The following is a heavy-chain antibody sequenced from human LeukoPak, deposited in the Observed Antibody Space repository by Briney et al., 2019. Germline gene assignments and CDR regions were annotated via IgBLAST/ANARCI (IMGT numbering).Heavy chain of an antibody. J-gene: IGHJ4*02. CDR2: ISYHGSDK. Sequence: GGSLRLSCAASGFTFSSSGMHWVRQAPGKGLEWVANISYHGSDKYYADSVRGRFTISRDNSKNTLYLQMNSLRAEDTAEYYCAKDATLTAAGTYFDYWGQGTLVTVSS. V-gene: IGHV3-30*18. CDR1: GFTFSSSG. D-gene: IGHD6-13*01. CDR3: AKDATLTAAGTYFDY.